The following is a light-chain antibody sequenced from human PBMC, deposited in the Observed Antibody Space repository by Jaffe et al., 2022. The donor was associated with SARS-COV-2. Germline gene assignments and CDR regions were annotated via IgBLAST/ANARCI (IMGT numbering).Light chain of an antibody. CDR3: SSYTTSRIYV. CDR2: DVT. V-gene: IGLV2-14*03. J-gene: IGLJ1*01. CDR1: SSDVGAYSY. Sequence: QSALTQPASVSGSPGQSITISCTGTSSDVGAYSYVSWYQQHPGKAPKLLIYDVTNRPSGVSNRFSGSKSGNTASLTISGLQAEDEAEYYCSSYTTSRIYVFGTGTKVIVL.